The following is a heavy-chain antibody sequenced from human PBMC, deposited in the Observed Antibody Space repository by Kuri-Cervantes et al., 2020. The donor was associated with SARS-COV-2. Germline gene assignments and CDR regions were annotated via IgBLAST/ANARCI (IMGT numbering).Heavy chain of an antibody. CDR2: INHSGST. V-gene: IGHV4-34*01. J-gene: IGHJ6*03. CDR1: GGSFSGYY. D-gene: IGHD6-19*01. CDR3: ARGVTNVYTSSWHNYYYMDV. Sequence: SQTLSLTCAVYGGSFSGYYWSWIRQPPGKGLEWIGEINHSGSTTYNPSLKGRVTISVDTSTNQISLRLTSVTAADTAVYYCARGVTNVYTSSWHNYYYMDVWGKGTTVTDSS.